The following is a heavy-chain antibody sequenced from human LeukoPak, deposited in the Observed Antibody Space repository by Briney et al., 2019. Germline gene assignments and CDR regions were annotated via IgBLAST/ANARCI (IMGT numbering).Heavy chain of an antibody. CDR1: GGSISSGGYY. D-gene: IGHD6-19*01. CDR3: ARGGIAVAGTLFDP. J-gene: IGHJ5*02. Sequence: SQTLSLTCTVSGGSISSGGYYWSWIRQHPGKGLEWIGYIYYSGSTNYNPSLKSRVTISVDTSKNQFSLKLSSVTAADTAVYYCARGGIAVAGTLFDPWGQGTLVTVSS. CDR2: IYYSGST. V-gene: IGHV4-31*03.